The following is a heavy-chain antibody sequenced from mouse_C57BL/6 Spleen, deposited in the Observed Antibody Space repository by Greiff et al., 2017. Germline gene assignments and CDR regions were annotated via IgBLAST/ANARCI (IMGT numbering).Heavy chain of an antibody. D-gene: IGHD2-1*01. CDR1: GFSLTSYA. CDR3: ARKVYGNYVDAMDY. CDR2: IWTGGGT. V-gene: IGHV2-9-1*01. Sequence: QVQLQQSGPGLVAPSQSLSITCTVSGFSLTSYAISWVRQPPGKGLEWLGVIWTGGGTNYNSALKSRLSISKDNSKSQVFLKMNSLQTDDTARYYCARKVYGNYVDAMDYWGQGTSVTVSS. J-gene: IGHJ4*01.